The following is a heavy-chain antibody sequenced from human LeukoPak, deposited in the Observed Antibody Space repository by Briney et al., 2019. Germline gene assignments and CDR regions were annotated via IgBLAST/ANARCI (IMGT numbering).Heavy chain of an antibody. D-gene: IGHD3-22*01. CDR3: AKFSTYYYDSSGLIDY. CDR1: GFTFSSYG. V-gene: IGHV3-30*02. J-gene: IGHJ4*02. CDR2: IRYDGSNK. Sequence: GGSLRLSCVASGFTFSSYGMHWVRQAPGKGLEWVSFIRYDGSNKYYADSVKGRLTSSRDNSKNTLYLQMNSLRAEDTAVYYCAKFSTYYYDSSGLIDYWGQGTLVTVSS.